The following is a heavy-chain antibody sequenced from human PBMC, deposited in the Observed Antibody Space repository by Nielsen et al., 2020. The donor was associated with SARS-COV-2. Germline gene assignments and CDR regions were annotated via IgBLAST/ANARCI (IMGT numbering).Heavy chain of an antibody. J-gene: IGHJ2*01. D-gene: IGHD1-26*01. CDR2: IYGSGSSS. Sequence: GGSLRLSCAASGSTFSSSAMSWLRQAPGQGLEWVSLIYGSGSSSYYADSVKGRFTISRDNSKKTLYLQMTSLRPEDTAVYYCARHWREGATFYWFFDLWGRGTLVTVSS. CDR3: ARHWREGATFYWFFDL. V-gene: IGHV3-23*03. CDR1: GSTFSSSA.